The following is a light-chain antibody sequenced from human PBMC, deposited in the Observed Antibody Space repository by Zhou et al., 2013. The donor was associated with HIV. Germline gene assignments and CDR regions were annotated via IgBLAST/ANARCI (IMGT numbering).Light chain of an antibody. CDR2: MAS. Sequence: DIQMTQSPSTLSALVGDRVTITCRASQSISGYLAWYQQKPGKAPELLIYMASTLQSEVPSRFSGSGSGTEFTLTINRLEPEDSAVYFCQYYGRPRWTFGQGTNVEIK. J-gene: IGKJ1*01. V-gene: IGKV1-5*03. CDR3: QYYGRPRWT. CDR1: QSISGY.